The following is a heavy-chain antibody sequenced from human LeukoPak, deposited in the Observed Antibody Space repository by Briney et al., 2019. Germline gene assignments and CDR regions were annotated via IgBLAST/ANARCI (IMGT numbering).Heavy chain of an antibody. Sequence: TGGSLRLSCAASGFTFSDYYMSWIRQAPGKGLEWVSYISSSGNTIYYADSVKGRFTISRDNAKNPLYLQMNSLRAEDTAVYYCARRPMVRGVTYFDYWGQGTLVTVSS. V-gene: IGHV3-11*04. D-gene: IGHD3-10*01. CDR2: ISSSGNTI. CDR3: ARRPMVRGVTYFDY. CDR1: GFTFSDYY. J-gene: IGHJ4*02.